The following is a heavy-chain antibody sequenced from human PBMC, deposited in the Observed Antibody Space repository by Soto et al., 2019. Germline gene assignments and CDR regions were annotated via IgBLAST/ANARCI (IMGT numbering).Heavy chain of an antibody. CDR1: GYTFTSYD. J-gene: IGHJ6*01. Sequence: ASVKVSCKASGYTFTSYDINWVRQATGQGREWMGWMNPNSGNTGYAQKFQGRVTMTRNTSISTAYMELSSLRSEDTAVYYCARGRSGSTIVNYYYYYGMDVWGHGSTVTVCS. CDR2: MNPNSGNT. CDR3: ARGRSGSTIVNYYYYYGMDV. V-gene: IGHV1-8*01. D-gene: IGHD3-22*01.